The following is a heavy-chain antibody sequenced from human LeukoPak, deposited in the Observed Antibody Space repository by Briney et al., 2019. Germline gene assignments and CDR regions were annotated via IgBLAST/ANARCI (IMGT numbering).Heavy chain of an antibody. D-gene: IGHD5-18*01. V-gene: IGHV3-74*01. CDR3: ARGGITAMDGC. J-gene: IGHJ4*02. Sequence: GGTLRLSCAASGFTFSNYWMHWVRQAPGKGLVWVSRINSDGSSTTYADSVKGRFTMSRDNAKNTLYLQMNSLRAEDTAVYDCARGGITAMDGCWGQGALVTVSS. CDR1: GFTFSNYW. CDR2: INSDGSST.